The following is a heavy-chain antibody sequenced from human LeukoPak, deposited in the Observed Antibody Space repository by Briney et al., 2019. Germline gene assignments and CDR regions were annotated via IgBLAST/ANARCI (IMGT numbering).Heavy chain of an antibody. V-gene: IGHV1-69*13. Sequence: GASVTVSCKASGGTFSSYAISWVRQAPGQGLEWMGGIIPIFGTANYAQKFQGRVTITADESTSTAYMELSSLRSEDTAVYYCARGGRGAETRGFDYWGQGTLVTVSS. CDR2: IIPIFGTA. D-gene: IGHD1-26*01. CDR1: GGTFSSYA. CDR3: ARGGRGAETRGFDY. J-gene: IGHJ4*02.